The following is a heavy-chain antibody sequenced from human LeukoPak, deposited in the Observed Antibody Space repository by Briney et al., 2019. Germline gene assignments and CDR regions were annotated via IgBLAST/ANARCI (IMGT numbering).Heavy chain of an antibody. CDR1: GFTFDDYA. D-gene: IGHD3-3*01. Sequence: GGSLRLSCAASGFTFDDYAMHWVRQAPGKGLEWVSLISWDGGSTYYADSVKGRFTISRDNSKNSLCLQMNSLRAEDTALYYCAKDRGLDDFWSGYGGYMDVWGKGTTVTVSS. J-gene: IGHJ6*03. CDR2: ISWDGGST. CDR3: AKDRGLDDFWSGYGGYMDV. V-gene: IGHV3-43D*03.